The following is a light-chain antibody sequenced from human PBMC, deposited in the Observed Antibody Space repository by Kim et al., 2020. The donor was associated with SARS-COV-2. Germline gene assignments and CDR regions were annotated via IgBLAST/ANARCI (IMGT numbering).Light chain of an antibody. Sequence: SYELTQPPSASVFTGQTDSITCSGDKMGDKYACWYQQKPGQSPVLVIYQDSKRPTGIPERFSGSNSGNTATLTISGTQAMYEADYYCQAWDSSTRVFRGGTHMSVL. V-gene: IGLV3-1*01. CDR2: QDS. J-gene: IGLJ3*02. CDR1: KMGDKY. CDR3: QAWDSSTRV.